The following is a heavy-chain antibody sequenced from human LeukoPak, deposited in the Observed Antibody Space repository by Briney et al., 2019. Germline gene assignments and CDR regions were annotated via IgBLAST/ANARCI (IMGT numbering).Heavy chain of an antibody. D-gene: IGHD6-6*01. CDR2: MNPNSGNT. CDR1: GYTFTSYD. Sequence: GASVKVSCKASGYTFTSYDINWVRQATGQGLEWLGWMNPNSGNTGYAQKFQGRVTMTRNTSIRTAYMELSSLRSEDTAVYYCARGSRIAARSYCYYMDVWGKGTTVTVSS. CDR3: ARGSRIAARSYCYYMDV. V-gene: IGHV1-8*01. J-gene: IGHJ6*03.